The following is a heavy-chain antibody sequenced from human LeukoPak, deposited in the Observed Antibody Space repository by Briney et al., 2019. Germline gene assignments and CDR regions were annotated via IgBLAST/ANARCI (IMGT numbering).Heavy chain of an antibody. D-gene: IGHD5-18*01. J-gene: IGHJ4*02. V-gene: IGHV3-33*01. CDR3: ARTLGGYNYGPYDS. Sequence: GRSLRPSCAASGFTFSSYGFHWVRQAPGKGLEWVAVIWSDGSDKYYSDSVRGRFTISRDNSDNTLYLQMNSLRAEDTAVYFCARTLGGYNYGPYDSWGQGTLVSVSS. CDR2: IWSDGSDK. CDR1: GFTFSSYG.